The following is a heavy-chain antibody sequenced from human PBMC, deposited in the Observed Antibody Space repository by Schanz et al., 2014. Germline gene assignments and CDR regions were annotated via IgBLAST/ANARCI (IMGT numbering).Heavy chain of an antibody. V-gene: IGHV3-23*04. CDR1: GFTFSSYA. D-gene: IGHD1-26*01. CDR2: ISDSGGSK. Sequence: VQLVESGGGVVQPGRSLRLSCVASGFTFSSYAMNWVRQAPGKGLEWVSGISDSGGSKYYVDSVEGRFTISRDNSKNTLYLQMNNLRAEDTAVYYCPREMGSALLRYFDLWGRGTLVTVSS. J-gene: IGHJ2*01. CDR3: PREMGSALLRYFDL.